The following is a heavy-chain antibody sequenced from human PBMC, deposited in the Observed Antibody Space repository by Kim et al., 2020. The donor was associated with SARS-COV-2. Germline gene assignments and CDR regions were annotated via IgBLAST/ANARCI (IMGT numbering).Heavy chain of an antibody. CDR1: GGSISSSSYY. CDR2: IYYSGCT. Sequence: SETLSLTCTVSGGSISSSSYYWGWIRQPPGKGLEWIGSIYYSGCTYYNPSLKSRVTISVDTSKNQFSLKLSSVTAADTAVYYCATAGGYCSGGSCYTFD. D-gene: IGHD2-15*01. CDR3: ATAGGYCSGGSCYTFD. J-gene: IGHJ4*01. V-gene: IGHV4-39*01.